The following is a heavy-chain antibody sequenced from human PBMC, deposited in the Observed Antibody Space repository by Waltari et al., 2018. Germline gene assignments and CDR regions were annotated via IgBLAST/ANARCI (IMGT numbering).Heavy chain of an antibody. CDR3: ATSPIALFGTLY. Sequence: QVQLVQSGAEVKKPGASVKVSCKVSGNTHTQLSMHWVRQAPGKGLEWMGGFDPEDGETIYAQSFQGRVTMTEDTSTDTAYMEVSSLRSEDTAVYYCATSPIALFGTLYWGQGTLVTVSS. J-gene: IGHJ4*02. D-gene: IGHD6-13*01. V-gene: IGHV1-24*01. CDR1: GNTHTQLS. CDR2: FDPEDGET.